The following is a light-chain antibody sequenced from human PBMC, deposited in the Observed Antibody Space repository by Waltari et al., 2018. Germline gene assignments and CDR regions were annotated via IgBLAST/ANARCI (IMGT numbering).Light chain of an antibody. J-gene: IGKJ1*01. Sequence: DIVMTQSPDSLAVSLGERAPINCKSSLSVLYSSNNKNYLAWYHQKPGQPPKLLIYWASTPESGVPDRFSGSGSGTDFTLTISSLQAEDVAVYYCQQYYSTPWTFGQGTKVEIK. V-gene: IGKV4-1*01. CDR2: WAS. CDR3: QQYYSTPWT. CDR1: LSVLYSSNNKNY.